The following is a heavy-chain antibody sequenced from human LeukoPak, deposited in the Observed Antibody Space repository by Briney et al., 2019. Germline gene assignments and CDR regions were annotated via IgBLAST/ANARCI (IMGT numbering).Heavy chain of an antibody. J-gene: IGHJ4*02. D-gene: IGHD2-21*02. V-gene: IGHV4-38-2*02. CDR2: IYHSGST. Sequence: SETLSLTCTVSGYSISSGYYWGWIRQPPGKGLEWIGSIYHSGSTYYNPSLKSRVTISVDTSKNQFSLKLSSVTAADTAVYYCAGGRGVLTSVFDYGGRGTLVTVSS. CDR3: AGGRGVLTSVFDY. CDR1: GYSISSGYY.